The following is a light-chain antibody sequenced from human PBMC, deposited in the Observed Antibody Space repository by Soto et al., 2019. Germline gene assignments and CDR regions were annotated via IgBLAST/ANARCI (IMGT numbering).Light chain of an antibody. J-gene: IGKJ1*01. CDR2: GAS. Sequence: EIVLTQSPGSLSLSPGEGATLCCRASQSISSNFLAWYQQKRGQTPRLLIHGASNRATGIPDRVSGSGSGTDFTLTITRLEPEDFAVYYCQQYGGSPRTFGQGTKVDIK. V-gene: IGKV3-20*01. CDR3: QQYGGSPRT. CDR1: QSISSNF.